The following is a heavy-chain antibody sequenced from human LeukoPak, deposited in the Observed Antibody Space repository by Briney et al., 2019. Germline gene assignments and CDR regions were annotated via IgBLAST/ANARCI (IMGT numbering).Heavy chain of an antibody. CDR3: ARDSYGYSDY. CDR1: GFTFSSYW. J-gene: IGHJ4*02. V-gene: IGHV3-74*01. CDR2: ITSDGTST. D-gene: IGHD5-24*01. Sequence: TGGSLKLSCAASGFTFSSYWMPWVRQAPGKGLVWVSRITSDGTSTSSADSVKGRFTISRDNAKNTLYLQMNSLRAEDTAVYYCARDSYGYSDYWGQGTLVTVSS.